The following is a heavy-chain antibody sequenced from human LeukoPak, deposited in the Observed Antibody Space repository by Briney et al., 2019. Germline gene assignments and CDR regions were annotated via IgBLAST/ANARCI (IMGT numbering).Heavy chain of an antibody. D-gene: IGHD2-2*02. CDR2: ISPDGTDT. CDR3: AKGVFGPRNTSFADF. CDR1: GFTFSNYG. J-gene: IGHJ4*02. V-gene: IGHV3-30*18. Sequence: GRSLRLSCTASGFTFSNYGMHCVRQAPGKGLEWAAVISPDGTDTYYSDPVKGRFTISKDNSKNTLFLQMNSLRAEDTAVYYCAKGVFGPRNTSFADFWGQGTLVTVSS.